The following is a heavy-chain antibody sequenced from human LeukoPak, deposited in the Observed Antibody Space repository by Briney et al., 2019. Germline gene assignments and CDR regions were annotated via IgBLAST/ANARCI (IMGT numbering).Heavy chain of an antibody. J-gene: IGHJ6*02. D-gene: IGHD2-21*02. V-gene: IGHV3-30*04. CDR2: ISYDGSNK. CDR1: GFTFSSYA. Sequence: QPGGSLRLSCAASGFTFSSYAMHWVRQAPGKGLEWVAVISYDGSNKYYADSVKGRFTISRDNSKNTLYLQMNSLRAEDTAVYYCARDCDSPGGDCYSYYYYGMDVWGQGTTVTVSS. CDR3: ARDCDSPGGDCYSYYYYGMDV.